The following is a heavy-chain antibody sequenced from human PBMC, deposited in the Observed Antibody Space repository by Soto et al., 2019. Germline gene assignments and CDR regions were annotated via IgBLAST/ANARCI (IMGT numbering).Heavy chain of an antibody. CDR2: INHSGST. J-gene: IGHJ5*02. D-gene: IGHD3-22*01. CDR1: GGSFSGYY. V-gene: IGHV4-34*01. Sequence: VQLQQWGAGLLKPSETLSLTCAVYGGSFSGYYWSWIRQPPGKGLEWIGEINHSGSTNYNPSLKSRVTISVDTSKNQFSLKLSSVTAADTAVYYCARGNGIVVVITTFNWFDPWGQGTLVTVSS. CDR3: ARGNGIVVVITTFNWFDP.